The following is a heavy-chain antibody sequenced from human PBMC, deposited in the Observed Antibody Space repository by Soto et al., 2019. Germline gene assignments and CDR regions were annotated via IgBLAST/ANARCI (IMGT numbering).Heavy chain of an antibody. D-gene: IGHD3-9*01. CDR2: ISHSGTS. CDR1: GGSISSSHW. J-gene: IGHJ3*01. V-gene: IGHV4-4*02. Sequence: QVQLQESGPGLVKPSGTLSLTCAVSGGSISSSHWWTWVRQSPGKGLEYIGEISHSGTSNSNPSLNSRVTLSVDKSKNHFSLTLTSVTAAATAVYYCARVVLTITRGAFDAWGQGTLVIVSS. CDR3: ARVVLTITRGAFDA.